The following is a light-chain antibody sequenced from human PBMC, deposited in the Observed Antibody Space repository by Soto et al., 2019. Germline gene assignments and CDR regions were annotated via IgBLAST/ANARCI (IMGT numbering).Light chain of an antibody. Sequence: QSVLTQPASVSGSPGQSITISCTGTSSDVGAYNYVSWYQQHPGKAPKVMIYDVSNRPSGVSNRFSGSKSGRTASLTISGLQAEDEADYYCSSYTSSSTLYVFGTGTKLTVL. CDR2: DVS. CDR1: SSDVGAYNY. J-gene: IGLJ1*01. CDR3: SSYTSSSTLYV. V-gene: IGLV2-14*03.